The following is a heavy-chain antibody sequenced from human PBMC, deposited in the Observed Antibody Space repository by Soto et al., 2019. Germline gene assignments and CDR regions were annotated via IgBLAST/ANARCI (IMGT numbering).Heavy chain of an antibody. V-gene: IGHV4-4*02. D-gene: IGHD6-6*01. Sequence: PSETLSLTCSVSSGVISSNKWWPWSWVRQPPGKRLEWIGQVFHSGSANYNPSLKSRVMMSIDKSKDQFSLIMSSVTAADMAVYYCARGTLEARPFNWFDSWGPGTLVTVSS. CDR3: ARGTLEARPFNWFDS. J-gene: IGHJ5*01. CDR1: SGVISSNKW. CDR2: VFHSGSA.